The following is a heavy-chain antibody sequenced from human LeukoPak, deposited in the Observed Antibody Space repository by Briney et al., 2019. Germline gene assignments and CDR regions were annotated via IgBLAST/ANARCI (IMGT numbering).Heavy chain of an antibody. CDR1: GFSFSTYA. V-gene: IGHV3-23*01. D-gene: IGHD3-10*01. Sequence: GGSLRLSCAASGFSFSTYAMSWVRQAPGKGLEWVSGISGSGVDTHYAGSVKGRFRISRDNPANTPYLQMNSLREEDTAVYYCASGTYRLGDYGGLGTQVAVSS. CDR3: ASGTYRLGDY. CDR2: ISGSGVDT. J-gene: IGHJ4*02.